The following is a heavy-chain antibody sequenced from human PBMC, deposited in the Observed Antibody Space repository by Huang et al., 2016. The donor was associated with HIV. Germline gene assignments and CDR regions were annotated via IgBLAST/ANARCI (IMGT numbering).Heavy chain of an antibody. Sequence: EVQLVESGGGLVQPGGSLRLSCAASGFTFNSCALHWVRQAPGKGLEYVSGISDDGGSTYYADSVKGRVTSSRDNAKNTLFLQMGSLRREDMAVYYCARVFPGGLVDNWGQGTLVTVSS. CDR3: ARVFPGGLVDN. D-gene: IGHD3-10*02. J-gene: IGHJ4*02. V-gene: IGHV3-64*07. CDR1: GFTFNSCA. CDR2: ISDDGGST.